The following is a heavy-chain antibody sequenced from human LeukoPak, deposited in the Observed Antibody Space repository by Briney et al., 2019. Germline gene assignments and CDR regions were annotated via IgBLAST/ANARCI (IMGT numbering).Heavy chain of an antibody. CDR3: ARDYGIVGATEDY. CDR2: ISYDGSNK. J-gene: IGHJ4*02. CDR1: GFTFSSYA. D-gene: IGHD1-26*01. Sequence: PGGSLRLSCAASGFTFSSYAMSWVRQAPGKGLEWVAVISYDGSNKYYADSVKGRFTISRDNSKNTLYLQMNSLRAEDTAVYYCARDYGIVGATEDYWAQGTLVTVSS. V-gene: IGHV3-30*04.